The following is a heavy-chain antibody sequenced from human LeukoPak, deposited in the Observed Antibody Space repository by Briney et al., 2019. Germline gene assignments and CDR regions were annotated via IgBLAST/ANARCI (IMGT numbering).Heavy chain of an antibody. CDR2: IHNNGDI. J-gene: IGHJ4*02. V-gene: IGHV4-59*01. CDR3: GRWGYFDSGNYFVVDY. D-gene: IGHD3-22*01. CDR1: GDSIRSYY. Sequence: PSETLSLTCIVSGDSIRSYYWNWIRQAPGKALEWIGHIHNNGDIAYNFSLKSRVTISMDTSKNQFSLMLSSVTAADTAVYYCGRWGYFDSGNYFVVDYWGQGTVVTVSS.